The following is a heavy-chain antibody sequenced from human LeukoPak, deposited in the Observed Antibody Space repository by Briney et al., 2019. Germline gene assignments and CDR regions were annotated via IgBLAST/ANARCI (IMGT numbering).Heavy chain of an antibody. Sequence: ASVKVSCKASGYTFTSYDISWVRQAPGQGLEWMGGIIPIFGTANYAQKFQGRVTITADESTSTAYMELSSLRSEDTAVYYCASRKRADVVALSGSFDYWGQGTLVTVSS. J-gene: IGHJ4*02. D-gene: IGHD2-15*01. CDR3: ASRKRADVVALSGSFDY. CDR2: IIPIFGTA. CDR1: GYTFTSYD. V-gene: IGHV1-69*13.